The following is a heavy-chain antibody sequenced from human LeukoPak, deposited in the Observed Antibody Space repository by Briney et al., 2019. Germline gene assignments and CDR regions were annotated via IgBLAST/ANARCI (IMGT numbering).Heavy chain of an antibody. CDR2: INPSGGST. V-gene: IGHV1-46*01. CDR3: ARRTNDYGDYGPSFDY. Sequence: ASVKVSCKAFGYTFTSYYMHWVRQAPGQGLEWMGIINPSGGSTSYAQKFQGRVTMTRDTSTSTVYMELSSLRSEDTAVYYCARRTNDYGDYGPSFDYWGQGTLVTVSS. CDR1: GYTFTSYY. D-gene: IGHD4-17*01. J-gene: IGHJ4*02.